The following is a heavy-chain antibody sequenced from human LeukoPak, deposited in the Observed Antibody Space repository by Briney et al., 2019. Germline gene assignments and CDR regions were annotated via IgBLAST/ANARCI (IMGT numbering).Heavy chain of an antibody. D-gene: IGHD3-3*01. CDR3: ARHYDFWSGFAGDGDWFDP. Sequence: SETLSLTCAVYGGSFSGYYWSWIRQPPGKGLEWIGEINHSGSTNHNPSLKSRVTISVDTSKNQFSLKLSSVTAADTAVYYCARHYDFWSGFAGDGDWFDPWGQGTLVTVSS. V-gene: IGHV4-34*01. CDR1: GGSFSGYY. CDR2: INHSGST. J-gene: IGHJ5*02.